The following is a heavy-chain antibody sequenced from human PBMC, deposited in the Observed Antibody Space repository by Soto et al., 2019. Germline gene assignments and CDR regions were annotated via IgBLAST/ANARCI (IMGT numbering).Heavy chain of an antibody. CDR3: AMIAARQNFDY. CDR1: GGSFSGYY. J-gene: IGHJ4*02. Sequence: PSETLSLTCAVYGGSFSGYYWSWIRQPPGKGLEWIGEINHSGSTNYNPSLKSRVTISVDTSKNQFSLKLSSVTAADTAVYYCAMIAARQNFDYWGQGTLVTVSA. CDR2: INHSGST. D-gene: IGHD6-6*01. V-gene: IGHV4-34*01.